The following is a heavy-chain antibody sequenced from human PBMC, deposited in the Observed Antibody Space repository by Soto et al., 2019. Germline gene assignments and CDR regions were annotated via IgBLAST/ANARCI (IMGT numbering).Heavy chain of an antibody. CDR3: STDSYDFVWESYRLFAY. CDR2: IKTKTDAGTT. J-gene: IGHJ4*02. Sequence: EVQLVESGGGLVKPGGSLRLSCATSGFTFSNAWMSWVRQAPGKGLEWVGRIKTKTDAGTTDYAAPVKGRFTISRDDSKSTVYLQMNSLKTEDTAVYFCSTDSYDFVWESYRLFAYWGQGPLVTVSS. D-gene: IGHD3-16*02. CDR1: GFTFSNAW. V-gene: IGHV3-15*01.